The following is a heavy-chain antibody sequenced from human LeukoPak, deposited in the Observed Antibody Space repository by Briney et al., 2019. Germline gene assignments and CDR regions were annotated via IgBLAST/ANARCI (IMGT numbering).Heavy chain of an antibody. V-gene: IGHV4-59*08. D-gene: IGHD2-2*01. CDR2: IYYSGST. CDR1: GGSISSYY. CDR3: ARVIGYCSSTSCFGYFDY. J-gene: IGHJ4*02. Sequence: SETLSLTCTVSGGSISSYYWSWIRQPPGKGLEWVGYIYYSGSTNYNPSLKSRVTTSVDTSKNQLSLKLSSVTAADTAVYYCARVIGYCSSTSCFGYFDYRGQGTLVTVSS.